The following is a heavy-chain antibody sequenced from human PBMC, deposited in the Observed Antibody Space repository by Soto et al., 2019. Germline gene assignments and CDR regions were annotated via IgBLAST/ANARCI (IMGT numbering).Heavy chain of an antibody. CDR1: GFSFSSYA. V-gene: IGHV3-23*01. Sequence: DVQLLESGGGLVQPGGSLRLSCAASGFSFSSYAMVWVRQAPGQGLEWVSVIRARGGSSYFADSVKGRFTISRDNSKNVLSLEMNSVRAEDTAIYFCAKGSIEYSASVDNWGQGSLVLVSS. D-gene: IGHD4-4*01. J-gene: IGHJ4*02. CDR2: IRARGGSS. CDR3: AKGSIEYSASVDN.